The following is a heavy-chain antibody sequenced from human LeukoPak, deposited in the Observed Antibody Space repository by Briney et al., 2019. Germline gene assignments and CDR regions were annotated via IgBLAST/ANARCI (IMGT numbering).Heavy chain of an antibody. D-gene: IGHD3-16*01. J-gene: IGHJ5*02. CDR1: GYSFSDYA. CDR2: INPKNGGS. V-gene: IGHV1-2*02. Sequence: ASVKVSCKASGYSFSDYAITWVRQVPGQGLEWVGWINPKNGGSNYAQKFQGRVTMTRDRSISTAYMELSRLTSDDTAVYYCARASFWESPINWFAPWGQGTLVTVSS. CDR3: ARASFWESPINWFAP.